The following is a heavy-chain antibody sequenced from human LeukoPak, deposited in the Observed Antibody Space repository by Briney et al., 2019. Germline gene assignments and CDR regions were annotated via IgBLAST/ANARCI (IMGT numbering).Heavy chain of an antibody. Sequence: PGGSLRLSCAASGFTFSSYAMSWVRQAPGKGLEWVSAISGSGGSTYYADSVKGRFTISRDNSKNTLYLQMNSLRAEDTAVYYCAKDRRRWLQFFSASMDVWGKGTTVTVSS. V-gene: IGHV3-23*01. J-gene: IGHJ6*03. D-gene: IGHD5-24*01. CDR2: ISGSGGST. CDR1: GFTFSSYA. CDR3: AKDRRRWLQFFSASMDV.